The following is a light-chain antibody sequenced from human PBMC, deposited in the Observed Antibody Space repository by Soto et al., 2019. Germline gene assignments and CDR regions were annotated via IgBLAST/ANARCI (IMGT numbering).Light chain of an antibody. CDR2: KVS. CDR1: QSLVYSDGNTS. V-gene: IGKV2-30*01. CDR3: MQRTLCPLYT. Sequence: DVVMTQSPLSLPVTLGQPASISCRSSQSLVYSDGNTSLNWFQQRQGQSPRRLIYKVSNRESGVPDRFSGRGSGTHVTLKISRVEDADVGVYYCMQRTLCPLYTFGQGTKLEIK. J-gene: IGKJ2*01.